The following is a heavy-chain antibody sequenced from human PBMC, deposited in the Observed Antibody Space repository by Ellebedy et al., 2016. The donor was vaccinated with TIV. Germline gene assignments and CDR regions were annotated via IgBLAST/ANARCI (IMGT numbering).Heavy chain of an antibody. CDR2: ISGTSLTK. CDR1: GFTFPSHA. CDR3: GKPIGQMTPFQHALDV. Sequence: GGSLRLXCAASGFTFPSHAMSWVRQAPGIGLEWVAAISGTSLTKYYANSVKGRFTISRDNSKNTLFLEMNSLKPDDTAVYYCGKPIGQMTPFQHALDVWGQGTTVTVSS. J-gene: IGHJ6*02. D-gene: IGHD2-21*01. V-gene: IGHV3-23*01.